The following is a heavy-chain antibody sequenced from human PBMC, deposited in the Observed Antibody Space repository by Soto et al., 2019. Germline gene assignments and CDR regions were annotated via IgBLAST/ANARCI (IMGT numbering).Heavy chain of an antibody. CDR3: AQTLGLAVAGPGRFDL. J-gene: IGHJ2*01. V-gene: IGHV1-69*12. Sequence: QVQLVQSGAAVKKPGSSVKVSCKASGGTFSNYAISWVRQAPGQGLEWWGGITPTFGTANYAQRFQGRVTITADESMSTAYMELSRLRSDDTAVYYCAQTLGLAVAGPGRFDLWGRGTLVTVSS. CDR2: ITPTFGTA. D-gene: IGHD6-19*01. CDR1: GGTFSNYA.